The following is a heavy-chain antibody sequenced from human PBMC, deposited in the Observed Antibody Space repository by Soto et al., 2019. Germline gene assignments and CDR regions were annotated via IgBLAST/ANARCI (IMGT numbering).Heavy chain of an antibody. CDR3: ARRGYGYGEYFDY. D-gene: IGHD5-18*01. Sequence: EVQLLESGGGLVQPGGSLRLSCAASGFTFSSYARSWVRQAPGKGLEWVSAISGSGGSTYYADSVKGRFTISRDNSKNTLYLQMNSLRAEDTAVYYCARRGYGYGEYFDYWGPGTLVTVSS. CDR2: ISGSGGST. CDR1: GFTFSSYA. V-gene: IGHV3-23*01. J-gene: IGHJ4*02.